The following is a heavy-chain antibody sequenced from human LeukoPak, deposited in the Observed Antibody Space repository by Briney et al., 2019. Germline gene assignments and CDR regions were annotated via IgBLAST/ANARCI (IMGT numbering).Heavy chain of an antibody. V-gene: IGHV3-23*01. CDR2: ISGSGGST. Sequence: GGSLRLSCAASGFTFSSYAMSWVRQAPGKGLEWVSSISGSGGSTYYADSVKGRFTVSRDNAKNTLYVQMKSLRAEDTAVYYCAKDFVVVPGNVNYFDYWGQGTLVTVSS. J-gene: IGHJ4*02. D-gene: IGHD2-21*02. CDR1: GFTFSSYA. CDR3: AKDFVVVPGNVNYFDY.